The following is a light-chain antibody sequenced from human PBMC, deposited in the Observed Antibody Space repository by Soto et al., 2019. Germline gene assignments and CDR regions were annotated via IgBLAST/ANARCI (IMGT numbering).Light chain of an antibody. CDR3: ETWYNSLYAVV. Sequence: QSVLTQPPSVSAAPGQKVTISCSGSNSNIGNNYVAWYQQLPGTAPKLLIYENNKRPSGIPDRFSGSKSGTSATLGITGLQTGDDDDYYCETWYNSLYAVVFGGGTQLTVL. V-gene: IGLV1-51*02. CDR1: NSNIGNNY. J-gene: IGLJ2*01. CDR2: ENN.